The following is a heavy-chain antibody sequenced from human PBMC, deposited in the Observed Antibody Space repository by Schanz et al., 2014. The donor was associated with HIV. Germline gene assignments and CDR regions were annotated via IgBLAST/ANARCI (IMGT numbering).Heavy chain of an antibody. D-gene: IGHD4-17*01. Sequence: EVQILESGGGLVQPGGSLRLSCVVSGFPFSSSVMSWVRQAPGKGLEWVSSIRNDGRYTNYADFVKGRFTISRDNAKNTLYLQMDSLRAEDTAVYYCARESYGALDFWGQGTLVTVSS. CDR2: IRNDGRYT. CDR1: GFPFSSSV. J-gene: IGHJ4*02. CDR3: ARESYGALDF. V-gene: IGHV3-21*02.